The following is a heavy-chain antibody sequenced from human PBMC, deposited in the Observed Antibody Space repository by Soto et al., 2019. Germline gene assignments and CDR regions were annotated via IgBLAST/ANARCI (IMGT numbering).Heavy chain of an antibody. D-gene: IGHD3-22*01. J-gene: IGHJ4*02. CDR1: GGSISSGDYY. CDR3: ASYFYDSSGLDY. CDR2: TYYSGST. V-gene: IGHV4-30-4*01. Sequence: QVQLQESGPGLVKPSQTLSLTCTVSGGSISSGDYYWRWIRQPPGKGLEWIGYTYYSGSTYYNPFLKSRVTISVDPSKNQFPLKLGSVTAADTAVYYCASYFYDSSGLDYWGQGTLVTVSS.